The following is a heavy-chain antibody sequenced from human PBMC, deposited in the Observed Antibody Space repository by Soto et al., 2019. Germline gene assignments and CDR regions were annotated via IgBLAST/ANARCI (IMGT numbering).Heavy chain of an antibody. CDR2: IYYSGST. CDR3: ARSPDSSGYYYYY. J-gene: IGHJ4*02. CDR1: GGSIVDGGNY. V-gene: IGHV4-61*08. D-gene: IGHD3-22*01. Sequence: PLATKSLTCTVSGGSIVDGGNYWSWIRQHPGKGLEWIGYIYYSGSTNYSPSLKSRVTISVDTSKNQFSLKLSSVTAADTAVYYCARSPDSSGYYYYYWGQGTLVTVSS.